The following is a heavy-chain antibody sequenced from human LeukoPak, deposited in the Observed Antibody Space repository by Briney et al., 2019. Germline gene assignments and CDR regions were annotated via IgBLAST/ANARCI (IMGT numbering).Heavy chain of an antibody. Sequence: GGSLRLSCAASGFTFSGSAMHWVRQASGKGLEWVGRIENKPNNYATAYAASVKGRFTISRDDSKNTAYLHMNSLKTEDTAVYYCTRRDSTIDYWGQGTLVTVSS. D-gene: IGHD2-2*01. J-gene: IGHJ4*02. V-gene: IGHV3-73*01. CDR2: IENKPNNYAT. CDR1: GFTFSGSA. CDR3: TRRDSTIDY.